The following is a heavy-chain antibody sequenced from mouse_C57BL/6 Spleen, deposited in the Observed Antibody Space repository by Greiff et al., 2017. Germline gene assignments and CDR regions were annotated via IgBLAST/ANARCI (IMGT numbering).Heavy chain of an antibody. D-gene: IGHD2-4*01. Sequence: QVQLQQPGAELVKPGASVKLSCKASGYTFTSYWMHWVKQRPGRGLEWIGRIDPKSGGTKYNEKFKSKATLTVDKPSSTAYMQLSSLTSEDSAVNYCARCHDYHWYFDVWGTGTTVTVSS. CDR1: GYTFTSYW. CDR2: IDPKSGGT. CDR3: ARCHDYHWYFDV. J-gene: IGHJ1*03. V-gene: IGHV1-72*01.